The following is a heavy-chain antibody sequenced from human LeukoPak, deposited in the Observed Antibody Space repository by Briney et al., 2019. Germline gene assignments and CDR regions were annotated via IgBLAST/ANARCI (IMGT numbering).Heavy chain of an antibody. CDR1: GFTFSSYW. D-gene: IGHD2-2*01. CDR2: INSDGSST. Sequence: PGGSLRLSCAASGFTFSSYWMHWVRQAPGKGLVWVSRINSDGSSTSYADSVKGRFTISRDNAKNTLYLQMNSLRAEDTAVYYCASLPAAPYYYYYMDVWGKGTTVTVSS. V-gene: IGHV3-74*01. J-gene: IGHJ6*03. CDR3: ASLPAAPYYYYYMDV.